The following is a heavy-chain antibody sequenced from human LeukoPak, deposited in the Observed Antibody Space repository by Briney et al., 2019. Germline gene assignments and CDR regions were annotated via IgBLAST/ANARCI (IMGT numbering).Heavy chain of an antibody. Sequence: PGGSLRLSCAVSGFTFSSYEMNWVRQAPGKGLEWVSYISSGGSAIYYADSVRGRFTISRDNARNSLYLQMNSLRIEDTAVYYCVSGYRNGVDYWGQGTLVTVSS. CDR3: VSGYRNGVDY. CDR2: ISSGGSAI. V-gene: IGHV3-48*03. D-gene: IGHD5-12*01. J-gene: IGHJ4*02. CDR1: GFTFSSYE.